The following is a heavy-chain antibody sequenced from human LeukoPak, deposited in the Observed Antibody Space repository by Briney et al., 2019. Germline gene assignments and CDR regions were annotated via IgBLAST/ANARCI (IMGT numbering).Heavy chain of an antibody. Sequence: GGSLRLSCAASGFTVSNNYMSWVRQAPGRGLEWVSVIYNIGSTYHADSVKGRFTTSRDSSKNTVFLEMNSLRAEDTAAYYCARGYSWCFDYWGQGTLVTVSS. V-gene: IGHV3-66*01. J-gene: IGHJ4*02. CDR3: ARGYSWCFDY. CDR2: IYNIGST. D-gene: IGHD2-21*01. CDR1: GFTVSNNY.